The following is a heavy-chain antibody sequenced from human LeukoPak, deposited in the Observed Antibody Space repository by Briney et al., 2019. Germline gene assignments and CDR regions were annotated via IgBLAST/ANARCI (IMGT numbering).Heavy chain of an antibody. CDR3: AKGTYYYDSSGYSVDY. D-gene: IGHD3-22*01. J-gene: IGHJ4*02. CDR2: IYYSGST. CDR1: GGSISSSSYY. Sequence: SETLSLTCTVSGGSISSSSYYWGWIRQPPGKGLEWIGSIYYSGSTYYNPSLKSRVTISVDTSKNQFSLKLGSVTAADTAVYYCAKGTYYYDSSGYSVDYWGQGTLATVSS. V-gene: IGHV4-39*01.